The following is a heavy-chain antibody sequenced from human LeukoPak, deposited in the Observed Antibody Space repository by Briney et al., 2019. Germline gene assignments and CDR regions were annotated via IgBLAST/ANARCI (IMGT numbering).Heavy chain of an antibody. V-gene: IGHV3-30*02. CDR2: IWYGGRHQ. CDR1: GFTVSSNY. D-gene: IGHD3-10*01. CDR3: AKGLGYSYGSGSHYYMDV. Sequence: GGSLRLSCAASGFTVSSNYVSWVRQAPGKGLEWVAVIWYGGRHQYYGDPVQGRFTISRDDSNNTLYLEMKSLRVEDTALYYCAKGLGYSYGSGSHYYMDVWGKGTTVTVSS. J-gene: IGHJ6*03.